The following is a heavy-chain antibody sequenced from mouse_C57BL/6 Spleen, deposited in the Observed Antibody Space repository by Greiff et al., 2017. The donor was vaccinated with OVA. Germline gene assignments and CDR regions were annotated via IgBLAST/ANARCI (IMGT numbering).Heavy chain of an antibody. Sequence: QVQLQQPGAELVMPGASVKLSCKASGYTFTSYWMHWVKQRPGQGLEWIGEIDPSDSYTNYNQKFKGKSTLTVDKSSSTAYMQLSSLTSEDSAVYYCAIPLYYYGSSPFDYWGQGTTLTVSS. CDR2: IDPSDSYT. CDR3: AIPLYYYGSSPFDY. CDR1: GYTFTSYW. D-gene: IGHD1-1*01. V-gene: IGHV1-69*01. J-gene: IGHJ2*01.